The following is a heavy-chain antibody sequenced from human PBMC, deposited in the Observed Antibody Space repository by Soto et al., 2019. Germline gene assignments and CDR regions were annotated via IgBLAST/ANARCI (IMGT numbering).Heavy chain of an antibody. J-gene: IGHJ4*02. Sequence: QVQLVESGGRVVQPGRSLRLSCAASGFTFSHFAMHWVRQTPGKGLEWVAIISYDGSNKYCADSVEGRFTISRDNSKNTLYLQMNSLRAEDTAVYYCAREEYGQYYFDYWGQGSLVTVSS. CDR3: AREEYGQYYFDY. CDR1: GFTFSHFA. CDR2: ISYDGSNK. V-gene: IGHV3-30-3*01. D-gene: IGHD6-6*01.